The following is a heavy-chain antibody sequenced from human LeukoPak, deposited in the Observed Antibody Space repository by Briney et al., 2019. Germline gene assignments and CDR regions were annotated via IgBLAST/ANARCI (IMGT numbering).Heavy chain of an antibody. D-gene: IGHD2-15*01. V-gene: IGHV4-34*01. CDR3: ASVDFGNAPLFDY. J-gene: IGHJ4*02. CDR1: GGSFSGYY. CDR2: INHSGST. Sequence: SETLSLTCAVYGGSFSGYYWSWIRQPPGKGLEWIGEINHSGSTNYNPSLKSRVTISVDTSKNQFSLKLSSVTAADTAVCYCASVDFGNAPLFDYWGQGSLVTVSS.